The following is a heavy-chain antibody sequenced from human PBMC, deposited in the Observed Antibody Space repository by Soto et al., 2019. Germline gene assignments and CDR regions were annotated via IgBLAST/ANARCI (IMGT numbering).Heavy chain of an antibody. CDR2: ISSSSSYI. V-gene: IGHV3-21*01. J-gene: IGHJ4*02. CDR1: GFTFSSYS. CDR3: ARDPPLGIAVAGTLDY. D-gene: IGHD6-19*01. Sequence: GSLRLSCAASGFTFSSYSMNWVRQAPGKGLEWVSSISSSSSYIYYADSVKGRFTISRDNAKNSLYLQMNSLRAEDTAVYYCARDPPLGIAVAGTLDYWGQGTLVTVSS.